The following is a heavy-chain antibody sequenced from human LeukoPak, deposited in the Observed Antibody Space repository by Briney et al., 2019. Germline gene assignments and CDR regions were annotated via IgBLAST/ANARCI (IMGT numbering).Heavy chain of an antibody. CDR2: ITSGGDYI. CDR3: ARGHYDVLAASYKWTPDY. CDR1: GFTFSNGW. J-gene: IGHJ4*02. D-gene: IGHD3-9*01. Sequence: GGSLRLSCAASGFTFSNGWMSWVRQAPGKGLEWVSSITSGGDYIYYADSVKGRFTTSRDNAKNSLSLQLNSLRVEDTAVYYCARGHYDVLAASYKWTPDYWGQGTLVTVSS. V-gene: IGHV3-21*01.